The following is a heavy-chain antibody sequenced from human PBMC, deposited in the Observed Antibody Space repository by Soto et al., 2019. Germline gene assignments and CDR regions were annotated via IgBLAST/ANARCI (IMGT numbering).Heavy chain of an antibody. CDR3: ARGGISHWAYFYYMDV. J-gene: IGHJ6*03. CDR1: GGSLSDYF. CDR2: INHLGSI. V-gene: IGHV4-34*01. D-gene: IGHD2-21*01. Sequence: QVQLQQWGAGLLKPSETLSLACVVSGGSLSDYFWSWIRQPPGMALEWIGEINHLGSINYNPSLKSRVTMSVDTSKNQFSLTLNSETAADTATYYCARGGISHWAYFYYMDVWDSGTTVTVSS.